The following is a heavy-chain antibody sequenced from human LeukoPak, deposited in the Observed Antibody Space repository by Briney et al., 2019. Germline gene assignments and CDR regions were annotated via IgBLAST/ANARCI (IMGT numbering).Heavy chain of an antibody. V-gene: IGHV4-4*07. J-gene: IGHJ6*03. Sequence: PSETLSLTCTVSGGSIVSHYWNWIRQPAGRGLEWIGRFYASGTTNTSPSLKSRVTISVDRSKNQFSLKLSSVTAADTAVYYCARPSTGYYYYYMDVWGKGTTVTVSS. CDR1: GGSIVSHY. D-gene: IGHD4-11*01. CDR3: ARPSTGYYYYYMDV. CDR2: FYASGTT.